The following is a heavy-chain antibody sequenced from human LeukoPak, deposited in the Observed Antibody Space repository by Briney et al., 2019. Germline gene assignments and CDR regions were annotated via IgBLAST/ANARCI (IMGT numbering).Heavy chain of an antibody. J-gene: IGHJ4*02. D-gene: IGHD6-13*01. CDR1: GFTFSSYA. CDR2: ISGSGGST. CDR3: AKDLSRISSGWYAY. V-gene: IGHV3-23*01. Sequence: GGSLRLSCAASGFTFSSYAMSWVRQAPGKGLEWVSAISGSGGSTYYADSVKGRFTISRDNSKNTLYLQMNSLRAEDTAVYYCAKDLSRISSGWYAYWGQGTLVTVSS.